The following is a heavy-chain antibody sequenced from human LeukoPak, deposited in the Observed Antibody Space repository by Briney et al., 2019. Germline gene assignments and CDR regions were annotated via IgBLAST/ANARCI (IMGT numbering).Heavy chain of an antibody. V-gene: IGHV1-8*01. D-gene: IGHD3-3*01. CDR1: RYTFTSYD. J-gene: IGHJ5*02. CDR3: ARGFRITIFGVVIQDNWFDP. CDR2: MNPNSGNT. Sequence: ASVKVSCKASRYTFTSYDINWVRQATGQGLEWMGWMNPNSGNTGYAQKFQGRVTMTRNTSISTAYMELSSLRSEDTAVYYCARGFRITIFGVVIQDNWFDPWGQGTLVTVSS.